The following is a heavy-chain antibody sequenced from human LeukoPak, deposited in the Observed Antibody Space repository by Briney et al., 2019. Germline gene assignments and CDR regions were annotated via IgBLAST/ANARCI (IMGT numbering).Heavy chain of an antibody. J-gene: IGHJ6*02. D-gene: IGHD2-2*01. V-gene: IGHV3-74*01. CDR2: INSDGSST. Sequence: GGSLRLSCAASGFTFSSYWMHWVRQAPGKGLVWVSRINSDGSSTSYADSVKGRFTISRDDAKNTLYLQMLRAEDTAVYYCARVLVVPAARTYYYYGMDVWGQGTTVTVSS. CDR3: ARVLVVPAARTYYYYGMDV. CDR1: GFTFSSYW.